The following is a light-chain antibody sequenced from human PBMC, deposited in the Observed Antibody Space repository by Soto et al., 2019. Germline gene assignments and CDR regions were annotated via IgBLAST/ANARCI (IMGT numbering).Light chain of an antibody. J-gene: IGLJ2*01. CDR3: SSYTSSIVV. CDR2: DVS. Sequence: QPALTQPASGSGSPGQSITISCTGTSSDVGGYNYVSWYQQHPGKAPKLMIYDVSNRPSGVSNRFSGSKSGNTASLTISGLQAEDEADYYCSSYTSSIVVFGGGTKVTVL. CDR1: SSDVGGYNY. V-gene: IGLV2-14*01.